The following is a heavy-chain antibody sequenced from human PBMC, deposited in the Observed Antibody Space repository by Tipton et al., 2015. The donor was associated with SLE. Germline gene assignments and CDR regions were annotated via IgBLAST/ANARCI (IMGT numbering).Heavy chain of an antibody. V-gene: IGHV4-34*01. D-gene: IGHD6-19*01. CDR2: IADTGSP. CDR3: ARGPFQRWPPGAY. J-gene: IGHJ4*02. CDR1: GGSFSGYH. Sequence: LRLSCAVFGGSFSGYHWTWIRQPPGPGLEWIGEIADTGSPKYHPSLKSRVTISLDTSKSQFSLILNSLTAADTAVYYCARGPFQRWPPGAYWGQGTLVTVSS.